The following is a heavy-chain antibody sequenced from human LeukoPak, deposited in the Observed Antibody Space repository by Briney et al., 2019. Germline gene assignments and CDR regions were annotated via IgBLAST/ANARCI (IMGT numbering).Heavy chain of an antibody. V-gene: IGHV4-39*07. D-gene: IGHD1-14*01. CDR2: IYHSGST. CDR3: ARDSPGITEA. CDR1: GGSISSSSYY. Sequence: PSETLSLTCTVSGGSISSSSYYWGWIRQPPGKGLEWIGEIYHSGSTNYNPSLKSRVTISVDKSKNRFSLKLSSVTAADTAVYYCARDSPGITEAWGQGTLVTVSS. J-gene: IGHJ4*02.